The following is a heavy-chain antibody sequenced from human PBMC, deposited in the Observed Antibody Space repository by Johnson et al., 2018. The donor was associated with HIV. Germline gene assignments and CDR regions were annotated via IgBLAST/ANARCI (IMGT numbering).Heavy chain of an antibody. D-gene: IGHD2-21*02. CDR1: GFTFSDYY. V-gene: IGHV3-11*04. J-gene: IGHJ3*02. CDR2: ISSSGSTI. Sequence: QMLLVESGGGLVKPGGSLRLSCVASGFTFSDYYMSWIRQAPGKGLEWVSYISSSGSTIYYADSVKGRFTISRDNSKNTLYLQMGSLRAEDMAVYYCARKVVTADDAFDIWGQGTMVTVSS. CDR3: ARKVVTADDAFDI.